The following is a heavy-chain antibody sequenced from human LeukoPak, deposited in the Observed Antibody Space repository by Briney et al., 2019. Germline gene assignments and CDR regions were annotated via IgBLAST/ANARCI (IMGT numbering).Heavy chain of an antibody. J-gene: IGHJ4*02. CDR2: IKSKTDGGTT. V-gene: IGHV3-15*01. CDR1: GFTFSNAW. Sequence: GXXRLSCAASGFTFSNAWMSWVRQXPGKGLEWVXRIKSKTDGGTTDYAAPVKGTFTISRDDSKNTLYLQMNSLKTEDTAVYYCTTRIRYCSGGSCYPFDYWGQGTLVTVSS. CDR3: TTRIRYCSGGSCYPFDY. D-gene: IGHD2-15*01.